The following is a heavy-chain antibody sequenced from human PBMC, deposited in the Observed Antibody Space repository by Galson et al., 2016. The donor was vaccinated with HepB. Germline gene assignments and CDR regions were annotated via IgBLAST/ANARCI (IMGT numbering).Heavy chain of an antibody. J-gene: IGHJ3*02. Sequence: ETLSLTCTVSGGSVSGTYWSWIRQAPGKGLEWIGCIYRSGHSMSNPSLESRVTISIDTSQNQLSLRLMSVTAADTAVYYCARVYQGHCSGGSCSFDAFDIWGQGTMVTVSS. CDR3: ARVYQGHCSGGSCSFDAFDI. V-gene: IGHV4-59*02. CDR2: IYRSGHS. D-gene: IGHD2-15*01. CDR1: GGSVSGTY.